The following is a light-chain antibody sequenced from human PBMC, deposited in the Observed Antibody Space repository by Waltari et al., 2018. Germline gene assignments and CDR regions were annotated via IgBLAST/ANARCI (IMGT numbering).Light chain of an antibody. CDR1: QSISSY. Sequence: DIQMTQSPSSLSASVGDRVTITCRASQSISSYLNWYQQKPWKAPKLLIYAASSLQSWVPSMFSGSGSGTDFTLTISSLQPEDFATYYCQQSYSTPRTFGQGTKVEIK. CDR2: AAS. J-gene: IGKJ1*01. V-gene: IGKV1-39*01. CDR3: QQSYSTPRT.